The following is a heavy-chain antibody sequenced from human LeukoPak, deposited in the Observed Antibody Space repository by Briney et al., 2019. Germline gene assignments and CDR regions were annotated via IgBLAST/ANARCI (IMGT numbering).Heavy chain of an antibody. V-gene: IGHV4-39*07. J-gene: IGHJ4*02. CDR1: GGSISSSSYY. D-gene: IGHD2-15*01. Sequence: SETLSLTCTVSGGSISSSSYYWGWIRQPPGKGLEWIGNIYYSGSTYYNPALKSRVTISEDTSKNQFSLNLTSVTAADTAVYYCARGGGEFNNWGQGTLVTVSS. CDR2: IYYSGST. CDR3: ARGGGEFNN.